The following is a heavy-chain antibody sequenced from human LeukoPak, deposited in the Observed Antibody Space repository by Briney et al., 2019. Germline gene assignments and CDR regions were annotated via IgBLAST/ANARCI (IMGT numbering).Heavy chain of an antibody. Sequence: SETLSPTCTVSGGSISSSSYYWGWIRQPPGKGLEWIGSIYYSGITNYNPSLKSRVIISVDTSKNQFSLKLNSVTAADTAVYYCTKNFDLWGRGTLVTVSS. V-gene: IGHV4-39*01. CDR3: TKNFDL. CDR1: GGSISSSSYY. J-gene: IGHJ2*01. CDR2: IYYSGIT.